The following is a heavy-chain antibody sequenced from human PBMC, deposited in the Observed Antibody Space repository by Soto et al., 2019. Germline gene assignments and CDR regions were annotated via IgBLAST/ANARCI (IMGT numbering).Heavy chain of an antibody. CDR1: GGSISSYY. J-gene: IGHJ5*02. D-gene: IGHD3-10*01. CDR3: ARHAGYYGSANWFDP. Sequence: SETLSLTCTVSGGSISSYYWSWIRQPPGKGLEWIGYIYYSGSTNYNPSLKSPVTISVDTSKNQFSLKLSSVTAADTAVYYCARHAGYYGSANWFDPWGQGTLVTVSS. CDR2: IYYSGST. V-gene: IGHV4-59*08.